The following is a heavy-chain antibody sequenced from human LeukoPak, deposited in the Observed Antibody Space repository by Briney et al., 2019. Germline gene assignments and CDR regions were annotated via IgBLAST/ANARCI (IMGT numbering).Heavy chain of an antibody. Sequence: SETLSLTCTVSGGHINSYFWSWIRRPPGKGLEWIGFMSYSGRSRYNPSLQSRVTISVDTSESIFSLTLTSVTAADTAVYYCVRLLDNDSSGHSDTLDMWGQGTVVIVSS. CDR3: VRLLDNDSSGHSDTLDM. D-gene: IGHD3-22*01. CDR1: GGHINSYF. J-gene: IGHJ3*02. CDR2: MSYSGRS. V-gene: IGHV4-59*01.